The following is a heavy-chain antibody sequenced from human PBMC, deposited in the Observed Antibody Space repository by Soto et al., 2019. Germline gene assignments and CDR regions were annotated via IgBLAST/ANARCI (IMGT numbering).Heavy chain of an antibody. Sequence: KSSETLSLTCAVYGGSFSGYYWSWIRQPPGKGLEWIGEINHSGSTNYNPSLKSRVTISVDTSKNQFSLKLSSVTAADTAVYYCARCLKLGDTAMVALDYWGQGTLVTVSS. CDR3: ARCLKLGDTAMVALDY. CDR1: GGSFSGYY. V-gene: IGHV4-34*01. J-gene: IGHJ4*02. D-gene: IGHD5-18*01. CDR2: INHSGST.